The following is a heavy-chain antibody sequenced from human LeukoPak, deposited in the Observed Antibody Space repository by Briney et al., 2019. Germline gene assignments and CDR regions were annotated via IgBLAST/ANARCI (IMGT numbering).Heavy chain of an antibody. J-gene: IGHJ4*02. CDR3: AKDRWGSPGAIVELGQ. Sequence: GGSLRLSHIGSGLTFSTYALSWVSQAPGGALEWGSAISGRGDITYYADSVKGRFTTSRDNSKDTLFLQRNSLKDEDTAVYYCAKDRWGSPGAIVELGQWGEGTFRTVSS. CDR2: ISGRGDIT. V-gene: IGHV3-23*01. D-gene: IGHD2-21*01. CDR1: GLTFSTYA.